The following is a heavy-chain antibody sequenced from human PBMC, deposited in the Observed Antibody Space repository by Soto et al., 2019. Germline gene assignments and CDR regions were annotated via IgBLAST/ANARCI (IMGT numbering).Heavy chain of an antibody. D-gene: IGHD3-10*01. V-gene: IGHV5-51*01. CDR3: ARHPYYSRSGSEYSMDV. CDR1: GYSFTNYW. Sequence: GESLKISCKGFGYSFTNYWIGWVRQMPGKGLEWMGIIYPIDSDTRYSPSFQGQGTISADKSINTAYLQWSSLKASDTAMYYCARHPYYSRSGSEYSMDVWGQGTTVTVYS. CDR2: IYPIDSDT. J-gene: IGHJ6*02.